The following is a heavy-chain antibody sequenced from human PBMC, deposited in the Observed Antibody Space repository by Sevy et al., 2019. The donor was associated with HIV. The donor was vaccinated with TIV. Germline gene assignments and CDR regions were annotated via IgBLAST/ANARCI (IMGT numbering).Heavy chain of an antibody. CDR3: ARPYGSGSWEAFDI. CDR1: GFSFSSYP. Sequence: GGSLRLSCAASGFSFSSYPMNWVRQAPGKGLEWVSSISGSSNYIYYADSLRGRFTISRDNAKNSPYLQMNSLRAEDTAVYYCARPYGSGSWEAFDIWGQGTMVIVSS. J-gene: IGHJ3*02. V-gene: IGHV3-21*01. D-gene: IGHD3-10*01. CDR2: ISGSSNYI.